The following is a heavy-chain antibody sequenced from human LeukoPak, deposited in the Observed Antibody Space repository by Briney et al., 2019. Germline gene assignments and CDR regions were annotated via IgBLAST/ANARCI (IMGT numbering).Heavy chain of an antibody. D-gene: IGHD5-24*01. CDR2: INPNSGGT. CDR3: ARDGRWLQLNAFDI. CDR1: GYTFTGYY. Sequence: VASVKVSCMASGYTFTGYYMHWVRQAPGQGLEWMGWINPNSGGTNYAQKFQGRVTMTRDTSISTAYMELSRLRSDDTAVYYCARDGRWLQLNAFDIWGQGTMVTVSS. J-gene: IGHJ3*02. V-gene: IGHV1-2*02.